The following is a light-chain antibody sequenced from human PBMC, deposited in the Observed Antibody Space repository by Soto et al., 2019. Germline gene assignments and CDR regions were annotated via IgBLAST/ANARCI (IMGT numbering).Light chain of an antibody. CDR3: SSYTSSSTLYV. V-gene: IGLV2-14*01. CDR2: EVN. J-gene: IGLJ1*01. CDR1: GSDIGGSNY. Sequence: QSVLTQPPSASGSPGQSVTISCSGTGSDIGGSNYVSWYQHHPGTVPKLIIYEVNNRPSGVSHRFSGSKSGNTASLTISGLQAEDEADYYCSSYTSSSTLYVFGTGTKLTVL.